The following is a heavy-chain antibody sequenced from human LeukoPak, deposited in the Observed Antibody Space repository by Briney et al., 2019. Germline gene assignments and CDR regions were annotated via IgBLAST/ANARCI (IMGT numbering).Heavy chain of an antibody. V-gene: IGHV4-39*01. CDR2: IYYSGST. CDR1: GGSISSSSYY. CDR3: ARYSGYDGVDY. Sequence: ASETLSLTCTVSGGSISSSSYYWGWIRQPPGKGLEWIGSIYYSGSTYYNPSLKSRVTISVDTSKNQFSLKLSSVTAADTAVYYCARYSGYDGVDYWGQGTLVTVSS. D-gene: IGHD5-12*01. J-gene: IGHJ4*02.